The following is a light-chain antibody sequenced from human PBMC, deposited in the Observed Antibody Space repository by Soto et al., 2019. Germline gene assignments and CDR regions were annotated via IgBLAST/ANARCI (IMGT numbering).Light chain of an antibody. CDR3: RQYGSSPSYT. V-gene: IGKV3-20*01. J-gene: IGKJ2*01. CDR2: GAS. Sequence: EIVLTQSTGTLSLSPGERATLSCRASQSVSSSSYLAWYQQKPGQAHRLLIYGASSRATGIPDRFSGSGFATDFTLTISRLEREDFAVYYCRQYGSSPSYTFVLGTKLEIK. CDR1: QSVSSSSY.